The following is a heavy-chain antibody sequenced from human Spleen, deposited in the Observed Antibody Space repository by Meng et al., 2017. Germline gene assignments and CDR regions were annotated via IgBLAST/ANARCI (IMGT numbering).Heavy chain of an antibody. CDR2: IHYSGTT. Sequence: QLQLQESGPGLVKPSETLYLPCNVSGASISTNNYWGWIRQPPGKGLEWIGSIHYSGTTYHNPSLWGRVTISADTSKNQFSLKLSSVTAADTAVYYCAKHGVWLIWVANWGQGTLVTVSS. J-gene: IGHJ4*02. V-gene: IGHV4-39*01. D-gene: IGHD6-19*01. CDR1: GASISTNNY. CDR3: AKHGVWLIWVAN.